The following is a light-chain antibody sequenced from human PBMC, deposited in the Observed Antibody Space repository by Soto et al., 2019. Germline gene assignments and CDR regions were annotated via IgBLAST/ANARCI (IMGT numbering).Light chain of an antibody. CDR1: QSVTSNY. J-gene: IGKJ1*01. CDR2: DAS. V-gene: IGKV3-20*01. CDR3: QQYGSSVWT. Sequence: EIVLTQSPGTLSLSPGERATLSCRASQSVTSNYLAWYQQKPGQAPRLLLYDASNRATGIPDRFTGSGSGTDFSLTISSLEPEDFAVYYCQQYGSSVWTFGQGTKVEIK.